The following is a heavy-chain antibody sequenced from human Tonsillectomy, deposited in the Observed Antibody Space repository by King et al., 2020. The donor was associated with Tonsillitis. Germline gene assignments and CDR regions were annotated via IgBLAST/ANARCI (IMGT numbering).Heavy chain of an antibody. Sequence: VQLVESGGGVVQPGRSLRLSCTASGFTFRSYGMHWVRQAPGKGREWVAVIWYDGSNKYYVESVKGRFTIARDNSKNTLYLQMNSLRAEDTAVYFCTRDLGNYYDSSGYPEYFDYWGQGTLVTVSS. J-gene: IGHJ4*02. CDR2: IWYDGSNK. CDR1: GFTFRSYG. CDR3: TRDLGNYYDSSGYPEYFDY. V-gene: IGHV3-33*01. D-gene: IGHD3-22*01.